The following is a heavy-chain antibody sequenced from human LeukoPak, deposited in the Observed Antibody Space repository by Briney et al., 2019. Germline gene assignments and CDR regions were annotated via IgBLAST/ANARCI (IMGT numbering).Heavy chain of an antibody. CDR2: INAGDGNT. CDR1: GYTFTSYA. CDR3: ARAIRGSKIASRYYFYYMDV. Sequence: GASVKVSCKASGYTFTSYAMHWVRQAPGQRLEWMGWINAGDGNTKYSQEFQGRVTTTADKSTSTAYMELSSLRSEDTAVYYCARAIRGSKIASRYYFYYMDVWGKGTTVTVSS. D-gene: IGHD3-10*01. J-gene: IGHJ6*03. V-gene: IGHV1-3*03.